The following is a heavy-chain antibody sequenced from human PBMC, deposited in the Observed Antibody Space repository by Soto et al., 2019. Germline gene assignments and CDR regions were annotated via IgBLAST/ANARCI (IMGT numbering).Heavy chain of an antibody. CDR2: IKTKADAETT. D-gene: IGHD1-26*01. CDR3: TTDGATILFDP. CDR1: GFTFSNAW. Sequence: EVQLVESGGGLVKPGESLRLSCAASGFTFSNAWMSWVRQAPGKGLEWVGRIKTKADAETTDYAAPVKGRFTISRDDSKNTLYLQMYSLKTEDTALYYCTTDGATILFDPWGQGALVTVSS. V-gene: IGHV3-15*01. J-gene: IGHJ5*02.